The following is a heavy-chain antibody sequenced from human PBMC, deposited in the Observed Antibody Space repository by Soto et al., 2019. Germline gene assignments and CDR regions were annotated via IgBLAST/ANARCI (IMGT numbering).Heavy chain of an antibody. V-gene: IGHV4-34*01. CDR2: INHSGST. CDR3: ADEVGGSTSGRVSGGAY. CDR1: GGSFSGYY. Sequence: QVQLQQWGAGLLKPSETLSLTCAVYGGSFSGYYWSWIRQPPGKGLEWIGEINHSGSTNYNPSLNGRVTISVDAAKNLFSRRLSSVTVADTAVYHRADEVGGSTSGRVSGGAYSGQGTLVIDSS. D-gene: IGHD3-16*01. J-gene: IGHJ4*02.